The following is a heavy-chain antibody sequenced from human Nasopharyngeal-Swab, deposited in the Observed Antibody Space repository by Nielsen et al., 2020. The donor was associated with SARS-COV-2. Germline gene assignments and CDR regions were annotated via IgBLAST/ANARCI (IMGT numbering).Heavy chain of an antibody. D-gene: IGHD3-3*01. J-gene: IGHJ6*02. V-gene: IGHV3-74*01. Sequence: GESLKISCAASGFSISGYWMHWVRQAPGKGLVWVSRISSDGGANYADSATGRFTISRDNSKNTLYLQMNSLRAEDTAVYYCASLTYDFWSRMDVWGQGTTVTVSS. CDR2: ISSDGGA. CDR1: GFSISGYW. CDR3: ASLTYDFWSRMDV.